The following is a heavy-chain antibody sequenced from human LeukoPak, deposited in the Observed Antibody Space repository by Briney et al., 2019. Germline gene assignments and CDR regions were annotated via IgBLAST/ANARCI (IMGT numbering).Heavy chain of an antibody. J-gene: IGHJ4*02. CDR2: ISYDGNNK. CDR3: VRLPGYCSSNSCYKMTIPFDY. V-gene: IGHV3-30-3*01. CDR1: GFTFSSYS. D-gene: IGHD2-2*02. Sequence: GGSLRLSCSASGFTFSSYSMHWVRQAPGKGLEWVAVISYDGNNKYDADSVKGRFTISRDNSKNTLYLQMSSLRAEDTAVYYCVRLPGYCSSNSCYKMTIPFDYWGQGTLVTVSS.